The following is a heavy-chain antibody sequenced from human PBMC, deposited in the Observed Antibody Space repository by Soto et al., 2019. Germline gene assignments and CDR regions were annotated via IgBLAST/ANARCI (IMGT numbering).Heavy chain of an antibody. V-gene: IGHV1-18*01. CDR3: ARGVPESNAYYYYMDV. Sequence: QVQLLQSGGEVRKPGASVKVSCTASGYTFSKYGISWVRQARGQGLEWMAWIDPSNGNTNYAQKFQGRVTLTTDTSTTTAYMDLRSVKSDDTAVYFCARGVPESNAYYYYMDVWGKGTTVTVSS. CDR1: GYTFSKYG. J-gene: IGHJ6*03. CDR2: IDPSNGNT.